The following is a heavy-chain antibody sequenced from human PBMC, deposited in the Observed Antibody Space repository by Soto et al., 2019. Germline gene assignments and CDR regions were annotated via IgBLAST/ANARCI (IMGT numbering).Heavy chain of an antibody. CDR1: GGSISTSSFY. D-gene: IGHD6-6*01. Sequence: SETLSLTCTVSGGSISTSSFYWGWIRQPPGKGLEWIGYIYYSGSTYYNPSLKSRVTISVDTSKNQFSLKVSSVTAADTAVDYCARGERVPHHSMLDYWGQGTLVTVSS. CDR3: ARGERVPHHSMLDY. V-gene: IGHV4-39*07. J-gene: IGHJ4*02. CDR2: IYYSGST.